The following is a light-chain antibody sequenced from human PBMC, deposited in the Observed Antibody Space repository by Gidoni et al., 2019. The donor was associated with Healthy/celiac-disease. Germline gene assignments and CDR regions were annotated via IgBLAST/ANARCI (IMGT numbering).Light chain of an antibody. Sequence: EIVLTQSPGTLSLSPGGRATLSCRASQSDSSSYLAWYQQKPGQAPRLLIYGASSRATGIPDRFRGSGSGTDFTLTISRLEPEDFAVYYCQQYGSSPRTFGQGTKVEIK. CDR2: GAS. CDR3: QQYGSSPRT. J-gene: IGKJ1*01. V-gene: IGKV3-20*01. CDR1: QSDSSSY.